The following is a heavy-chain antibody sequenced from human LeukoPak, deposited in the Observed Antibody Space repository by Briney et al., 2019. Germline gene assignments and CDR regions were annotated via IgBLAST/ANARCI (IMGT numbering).Heavy chain of an antibody. V-gene: IGHV3-7*01. CDR3: ARDAPGSHFDY. D-gene: IGHD1-26*01. CDR1: GFTFSSYW. J-gene: IGHJ4*02. Sequence: GGSLRLSCAASGFTFSSYWMSWVRQAPGKGLEWVANIKQDGSEKYYVDSVKGRFTIPRDNAKNSLYLQMNSLRAEDTAVYYCARDAPGSHFDYWGQGTLVTVSS. CDR2: IKQDGSEK.